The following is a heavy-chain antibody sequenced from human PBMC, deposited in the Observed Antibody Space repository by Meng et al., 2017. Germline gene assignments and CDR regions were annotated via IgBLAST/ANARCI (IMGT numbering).Heavy chain of an antibody. D-gene: IGHD2-21*01. J-gene: IGHJ5*02. V-gene: IGHV5-51*01. CDR3: ARHPPIYGGIA. CDR2: IYPGGSDT. CDR1: GYSFTSYW. Sequence: KVSCKGSGYSFTSYWIGWVRQMPGKGLEWMGIIYPGGSDTRYSPSFQGQVTISADKSISTAYLQWSSLKASDTAMYSCARHPPIYGGIAWGQGTLVTVSS.